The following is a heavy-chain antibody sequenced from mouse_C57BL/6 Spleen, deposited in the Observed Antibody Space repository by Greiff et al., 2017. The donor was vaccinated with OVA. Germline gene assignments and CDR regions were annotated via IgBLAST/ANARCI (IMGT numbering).Heavy chain of an antibody. CDR3: ARPITTVVATNYAMDY. J-gene: IGHJ4*01. D-gene: IGHD1-1*01. Sequence: QVQLQQPGTELVKPGASVKLSCKASGYTFTSYWMHWVKQRPGQGLEWIGNINPSNGGTTYNEKFKSKATLTVDKFSSTAYMQLSSLTSDDSAVYYCARPITTVVATNYAMDYWGQGTSVTVSS. V-gene: IGHV1-53*01. CDR2: INPSNGGT. CDR1: GYTFTSYW.